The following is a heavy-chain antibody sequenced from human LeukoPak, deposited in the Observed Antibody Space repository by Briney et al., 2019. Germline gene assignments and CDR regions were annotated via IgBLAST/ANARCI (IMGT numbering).Heavy chain of an antibody. CDR1: GFTFSSYG. CDR2: IWYDGSNK. D-gene: IGHD2-2*01. CDR3: AKDLDIVVVPAAMDY. V-gene: IGHV3-33*06. J-gene: IGHJ4*02. Sequence: PGGSLRLSCAASGFTFSSYGMHWVRQAPGKGLEWVAVIWYDGSNKYYADSVKGRFTISRDNSKNTLYLQMNSLRAEDTAVYCCAKDLDIVVVPAAMDYWGQGTLVTVSS.